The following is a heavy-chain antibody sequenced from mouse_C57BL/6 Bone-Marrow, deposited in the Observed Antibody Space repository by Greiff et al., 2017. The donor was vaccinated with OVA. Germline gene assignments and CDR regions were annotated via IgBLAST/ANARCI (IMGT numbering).Heavy chain of an antibody. D-gene: IGHD3-2*02. CDR3: ARDPDSSGLDY. J-gene: IGHJ3*01. V-gene: IGHV7-1*01. CDR1: GFTFSDFY. CDR2: SRNKANDYTT. Sequence: EVQLVESGGGLVQSGRSLRLSCATSGFTFSDFYMEWVRQAPGKGLEWIAASRNKANDYTTEYSASVKGRFIVSRDTSHSILYLQMNALRAEDTAIYYCARDPDSSGLDYWGQGTLVTVSA.